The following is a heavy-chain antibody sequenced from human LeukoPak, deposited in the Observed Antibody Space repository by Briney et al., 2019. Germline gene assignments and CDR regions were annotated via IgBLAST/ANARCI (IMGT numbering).Heavy chain of an antibody. Sequence: KTGGCLRLSCAASGFTFTSYTMNWVRQAPGKGLEWVSDISSSGSYIDYADSVKGRFTISRDNAKNSLFLHMNSLRAEDTAVYYCARSLIADGAFDIWGQGTMVTVSS. V-gene: IGHV3-21*01. CDR2: ISSSGSYI. CDR3: ARSLIADGAFDI. J-gene: IGHJ3*02. CDR1: GFTFTSYT. D-gene: IGHD2-21*01.